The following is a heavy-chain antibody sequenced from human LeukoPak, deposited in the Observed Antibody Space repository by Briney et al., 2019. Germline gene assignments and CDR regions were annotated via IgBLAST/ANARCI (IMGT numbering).Heavy chain of an antibody. CDR2: IRYDGSNK. V-gene: IGHV3-30*02. Sequence: GGSLRLSCAASGFTFSSYGMHWVRQAPGKGLEWVAFIRYDGSNKYYADSVEGRFTISRDNSKNTLYLQMNSLRAEDTAVYYCANDFWSGYSAFDIWGQGTMVTVSS. J-gene: IGHJ3*02. D-gene: IGHD3-3*01. CDR1: GFTFSSYG. CDR3: ANDFWSGYSAFDI.